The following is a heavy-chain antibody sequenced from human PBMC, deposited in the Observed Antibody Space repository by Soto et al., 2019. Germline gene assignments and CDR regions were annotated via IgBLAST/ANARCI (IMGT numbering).Heavy chain of an antibody. J-gene: IGHJ4*02. D-gene: IGHD3-3*01. Sequence: PSETLSLTCAVYGGSFSGYYWCWIRQPPGKXLEWIGEINHSGSTNYNPSLKSRVTISVDTSKNQFSLKLSSVTAADTAVYYCARDRRYYDFWSGYSKGVDYWGQGTLVSVCS. V-gene: IGHV4-34*01. CDR1: GGSFSGYY. CDR2: INHSGST. CDR3: ARDRRYYDFWSGYSKGVDY.